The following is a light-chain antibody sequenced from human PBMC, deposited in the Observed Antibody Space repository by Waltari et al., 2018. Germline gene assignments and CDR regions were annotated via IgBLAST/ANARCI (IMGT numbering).Light chain of an antibody. CDR2: SKN. CDR3: ATWDDSLNGVV. Sequence: QSVLTQPPSASGTPGQRVTISCSGSSSNIGRNTVNWYRQVPGTAPKFLIYSKNQPPSGVPDRFPGSKSGTSAPLAIHWLQSEDEADYYCATWDDSLNGVVFGGGTKLTVL. CDR1: SSNIGRNT. J-gene: IGLJ2*01. V-gene: IGLV1-44*01.